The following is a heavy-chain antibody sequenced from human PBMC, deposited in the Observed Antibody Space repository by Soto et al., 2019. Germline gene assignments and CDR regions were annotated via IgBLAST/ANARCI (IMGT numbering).Heavy chain of an antibody. V-gene: IGHV1-69*06. J-gene: IGHJ3*02. D-gene: IGHD6-6*01. CDR2: IIPIFGTA. CDR1: GGTFSSYA. CDR3: AREGKQLVRYAFDI. Sequence: SVKVSCKASGGTFSSYAISWVRQAPGQGLEWMGGIIPIFGTANYAQKFQGRVTITADKSTSTAYMELSSLRSEDTAVYYCAREGKQLVRYAFDIWGQGTMVTVSS.